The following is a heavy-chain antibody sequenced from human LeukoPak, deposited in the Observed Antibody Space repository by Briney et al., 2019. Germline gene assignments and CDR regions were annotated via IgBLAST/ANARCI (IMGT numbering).Heavy chain of an antibody. Sequence: GGSLRLSCAASGFTFSSYWMHWVRQAPGKGLVWVSRINSDGSSTSYADSVKGRFTISRDNAKNTLYLQMTSLRVGDTALYYCAKDATAVPGTVYMDVWAKGPRSPSP. D-gene: IGHD6-19*01. CDR1: GFTFSSYW. J-gene: IGHJ6*03. CDR3: AKDATAVPGTVYMDV. CDR2: INSDGSST. V-gene: IGHV3-74*01.